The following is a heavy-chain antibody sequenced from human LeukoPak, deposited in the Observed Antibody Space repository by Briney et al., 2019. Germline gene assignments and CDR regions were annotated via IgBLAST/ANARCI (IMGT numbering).Heavy chain of an antibody. D-gene: IGHD6-6*01. V-gene: IGHV3-21*01. Sequence: GGSLRLSCAASGFTFSSYAMSWVRQAPGKGLEWVSSISSSSSYIYYADSVKGRFTISRDNAKNSLYLQMNSLRAEDTAVYYCARGIEYSSSSGYYFDYWGQGTLVTVSS. CDR3: ARGIEYSSSSGYYFDY. CDR2: ISSSSSYI. CDR1: GFTFSSYA. J-gene: IGHJ4*02.